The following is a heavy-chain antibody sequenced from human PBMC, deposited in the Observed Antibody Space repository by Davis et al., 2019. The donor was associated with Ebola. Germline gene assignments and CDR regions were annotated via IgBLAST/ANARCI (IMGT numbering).Heavy chain of an antibody. CDR3: ASGITMIVVL. Sequence: MPSETLSLTCAVYGGSFSGYYWSWIRQPPGKGLEWIGEINYSGSTNYNPSLKSRVTISVDTSKNQFSLKLSSVTAADTAVYYCASGITMIVVLWGQGTLVTVSS. J-gene: IGHJ4*02. CDR2: INYSGST. CDR1: GGSFSGYY. D-gene: IGHD3-22*01. V-gene: IGHV4-34*01.